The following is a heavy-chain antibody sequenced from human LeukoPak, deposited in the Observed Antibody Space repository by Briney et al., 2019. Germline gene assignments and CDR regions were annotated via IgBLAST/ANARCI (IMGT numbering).Heavy chain of an antibody. CDR1: GYTFTGYY. J-gene: IGHJ4*02. D-gene: IGHD3-10*01. Sequence: ASVKVSCKASGYTFTGYYMHWVRQAPGQGLEWMGWINPNSGGTNYAQKFQGRVTMTRDTSISTAYMELSRLRSDDTAVYYCAGVARAGGTSFDYWGQGTLVTVSS. CDR3: AGVARAGGTSFDY. CDR2: INPNSGGT. V-gene: IGHV1-2*02.